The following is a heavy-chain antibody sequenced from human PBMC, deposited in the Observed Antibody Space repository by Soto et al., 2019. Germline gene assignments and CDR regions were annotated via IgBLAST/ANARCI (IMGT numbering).Heavy chain of an antibody. D-gene: IGHD3-9*01. Sequence: QITLKESGPPLVKPTQTLTLTCTFSGFSLSTSGVGVGWIRQPPGKALEWLALIYWNDDKRYSPSLKSRLTITKDTYKNQVVLTMTNMDPVDTATYYCAHSIFVDWWGVHFDYWGQGTLVTVSS. CDR3: AHSIFVDWWGVHFDY. CDR1: GFSLSTSGVG. V-gene: IGHV2-5*01. J-gene: IGHJ4*02. CDR2: IYWNDDK.